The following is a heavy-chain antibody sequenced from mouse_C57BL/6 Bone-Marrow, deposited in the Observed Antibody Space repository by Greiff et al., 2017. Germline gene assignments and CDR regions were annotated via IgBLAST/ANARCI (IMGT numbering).Heavy chain of an antibody. CDR2: IYPRSGNT. CDR1: GYTFTSYG. V-gene: IGHV1-81*01. D-gene: IGHD1-1*01. Sequence: VQLQQSGAELARPGASVKLSCKASGYTFTSYGISWVKQRTGQGLEWIGEIYPRSGNTYYNEKFKGKATLTADKSSSTAYMELRSLTSEDSAVYFCVYYYGSSPYYAMDYWGQGTSVTVSS. CDR3: VYYYGSSPYYAMDY. J-gene: IGHJ4*01.